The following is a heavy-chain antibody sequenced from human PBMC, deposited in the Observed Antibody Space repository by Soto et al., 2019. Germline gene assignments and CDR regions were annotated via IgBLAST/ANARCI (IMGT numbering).Heavy chain of an antibody. CDR1: GGTFSSYA. J-gene: IGHJ5*02. Sequence: ASVKVSCKASGGTFSSYAISWVRQAPGQGLEWMGGIIPIFGTANYAQKFQGRVTITADESTSTAYMELSSLRSEDTAVYYCVRDKVGAPARCFDPWGQGILVTVSS. CDR3: VRDKVGAPARCFDP. V-gene: IGHV1-69*13. CDR2: IIPIFGTA. D-gene: IGHD1-26*01.